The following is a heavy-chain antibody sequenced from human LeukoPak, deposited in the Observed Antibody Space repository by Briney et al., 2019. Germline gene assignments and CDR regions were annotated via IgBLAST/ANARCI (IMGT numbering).Heavy chain of an antibody. CDR2: IYYSGST. CDR1: GGPISVGTYY. Sequence: SETLSLTCTVSGGPISVGTYYWSWIRQPPGKGLEWIGYIYYSGSTYYNPSLKSRVSISVDTSKNQFSLKLSSVTAADTAVFYYARDRDGYNLDAFDIWGQGTMVTVSS. V-gene: IGHV4-30-4*08. CDR3: ARDRDGYNLDAFDI. J-gene: IGHJ3*02. D-gene: IGHD5-24*01.